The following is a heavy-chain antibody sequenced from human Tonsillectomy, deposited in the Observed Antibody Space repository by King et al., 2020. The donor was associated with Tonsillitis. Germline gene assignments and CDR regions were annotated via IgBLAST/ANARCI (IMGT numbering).Heavy chain of an antibody. J-gene: IGHJ4*02. Sequence: QLQESGPGLVKPSETLSLTCTVSGGSISSSSYYWGWIRQPPGKGLGWIGSIDYSGSTYYNPSLKSRVTISVDTSKNQFSLKLSSVTAADTAVYYCASGILTGYYNYWGQGTLVTVPS. D-gene: IGHD3-9*01. CDR2: IDYSGST. CDR3: ASGILTGYYNY. V-gene: IGHV4-39*01. CDR1: GGSISSSSYY.